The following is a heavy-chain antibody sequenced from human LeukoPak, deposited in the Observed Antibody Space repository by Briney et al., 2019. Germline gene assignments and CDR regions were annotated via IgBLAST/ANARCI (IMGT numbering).Heavy chain of an antibody. CDR3: ARLPTGFPNWFDP. D-gene: IGHD2-8*02. V-gene: IGHV4-39*01. Sequence: SETLSLTCTVSGGSIISSSYNWGWIRQPPGKGLEWIGTIYYSGTTYYNPSLQSRVTISVDTSKDEFSLKVNSVTAADTAVYYCARLPTGFPNWFDPWGQGTRVTVSS. CDR2: IYYSGTT. J-gene: IGHJ5*02. CDR1: GGSIISSSYN.